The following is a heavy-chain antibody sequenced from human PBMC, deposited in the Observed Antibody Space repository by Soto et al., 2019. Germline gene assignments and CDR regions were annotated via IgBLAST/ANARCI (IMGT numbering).Heavy chain of an antibody. D-gene: IGHD4-4*01. CDR2: INHSGST. CDR1: GGSFSGYY. V-gene: IGHV4-34*01. Sequence: SETLSLTCAVYGGSFSGYYWSWIRQPPGKGLEWIGEINHSGSTNYNPSLKSRVTISVDTSKNQFSLKLSSVTAADTAVYYCAHGYSNYASFDYWGQGTLVTVSS. J-gene: IGHJ4*02. CDR3: AHGYSNYASFDY.